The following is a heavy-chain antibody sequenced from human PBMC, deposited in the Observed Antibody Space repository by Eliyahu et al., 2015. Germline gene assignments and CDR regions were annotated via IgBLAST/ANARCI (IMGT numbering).Heavy chain of an antibody. Sequence: QVTLRESGPALVKPTQTLTLTCTFSGFXLSTSGXCXSWIRQPPGKALEWLARIDWDNDKYYSTSLKTRLTISKDTSKNQVVLTMTNMDPVDTATYYCAQIRSDLGYYYMDVWGKGTTVTVSS. CDR2: IDWDNDK. J-gene: IGHJ6*03. D-gene: IGHD1-26*01. V-gene: IGHV2-70*15. CDR3: AQIRSDLGYYYMDV. CDR1: GFXLSTSGXC.